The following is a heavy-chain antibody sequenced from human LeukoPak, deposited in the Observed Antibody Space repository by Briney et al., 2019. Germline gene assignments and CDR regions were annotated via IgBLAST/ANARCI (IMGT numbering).Heavy chain of an antibody. CDR2: IYYSGST. CDR3: ARLLGGAN. V-gene: IGHV4-39*01. D-gene: IGHD3-10*01. J-gene: IGHJ4*02. Sequence: SETLSLTCTVSGGSISSSSYYWGWIRQPPGKGLEWIGSIYYSGSTYYNPSLKSRVTMSVDTSKNQFSLKLNSVTAADTAVYYCARLLGGANWGQGTLVTVSS. CDR1: GGSISSSSYY.